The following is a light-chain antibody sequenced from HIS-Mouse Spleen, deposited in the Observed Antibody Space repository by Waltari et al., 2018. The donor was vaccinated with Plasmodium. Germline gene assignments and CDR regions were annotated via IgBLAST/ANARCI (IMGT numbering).Light chain of an antibody. CDR3: QVCDSSTVV. V-gene: IGLV3-9*01. CDR2: RDS. J-gene: IGLJ2*01. Sequence: SYELTQPLSVSVALGQTARITCGGNNLGSKNVHWYQQKPGQAPVLVIYRDSNRPSGIPERFSGSNSGNTATLTISRAQAGDEADYYCQVCDSSTVVFGGGTKLTVL. CDR1: NLGSKN.